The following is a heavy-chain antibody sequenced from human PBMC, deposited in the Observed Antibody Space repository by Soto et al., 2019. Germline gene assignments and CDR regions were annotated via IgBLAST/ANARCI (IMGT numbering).Heavy chain of an antibody. Sequence: GGSLRLSCAASGFTFSSYAMSWVRQAPGKGLEWVSAISGSGGSTYYADSVKGRFTISRDNSKNTLYLQMNSLRAEDTAVYYCAKSVVAGYSSGWYRNSYYYYGMDVWGQGTTVTVSS. D-gene: IGHD6-19*01. V-gene: IGHV3-23*01. J-gene: IGHJ6*02. CDR3: AKSVVAGYSSGWYRNSYYYYGMDV. CDR1: GFTFSSYA. CDR2: ISGSGGST.